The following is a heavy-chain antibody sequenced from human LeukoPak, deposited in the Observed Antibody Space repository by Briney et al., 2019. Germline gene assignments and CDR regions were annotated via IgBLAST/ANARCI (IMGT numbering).Heavy chain of an antibody. J-gene: IGHJ4*02. CDR2: IIPIFGTA. Sequence: ASVKVSCKASGGTFSSYAISWVRHAPGQGLEWMGRIIPIFGTANYAQKFQGRVTITADESTSTAYMELSSLRSEYTAVYYCARPSYCGGDCWYYFDYWGQGTLVTVSS. CDR3: ARPSYCGGDCWYYFDY. V-gene: IGHV1-69*13. D-gene: IGHD2-21*01. CDR1: GGTFSSYA.